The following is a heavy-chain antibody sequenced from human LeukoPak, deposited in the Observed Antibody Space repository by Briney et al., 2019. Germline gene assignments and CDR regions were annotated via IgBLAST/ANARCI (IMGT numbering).Heavy chain of an antibody. V-gene: IGHV3-48*03. CDR3: ARDSAGSGSYVGYFEY. CDR1: GFTFSSYE. D-gene: IGHD3-10*01. CDR2: ISSSGSTI. Sequence: VGSLRLSCAASGFTFSSYEMNWVRQAPGEGLEWVSYISSSGSTIYYAGSVKGRFTISRDNAKNSLYLQMNSLRAEDTAVYYCARDSAGSGSYVGYFEYWGQGTLVTVSS. J-gene: IGHJ4*02.